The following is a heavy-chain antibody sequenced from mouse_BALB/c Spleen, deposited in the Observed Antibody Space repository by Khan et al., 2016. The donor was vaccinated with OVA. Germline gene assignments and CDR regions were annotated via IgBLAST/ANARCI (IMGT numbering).Heavy chain of an antibody. J-gene: IGHJ3*01. V-gene: IGHV5-9*02. CDR3: TRPSYYGNPWFTY. D-gene: IGHD2-10*01. CDR1: GFGFNSYD. Sequence: EVELVESGGGLVKPGGSLKLSCEVSGFGFNSYDMSWVRQTPEKRLEWVATISSTGSYTYYPDSVKGRFTISRDTARNTLYLQMSSLRSEDTALYYCTRPSYYGNPWFTYWGQGTLVTVSA. CDR2: ISSTGSYT.